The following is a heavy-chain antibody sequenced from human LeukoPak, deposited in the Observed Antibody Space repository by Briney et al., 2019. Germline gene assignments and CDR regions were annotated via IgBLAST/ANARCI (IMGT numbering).Heavy chain of an antibody. CDR3: ARSGRDGSGYYLRYFDY. CDR2: IYHSGYT. J-gene: IGHJ4*02. CDR1: RYSIRSDYY. V-gene: IGHV4-38-2*02. D-gene: IGHD3-22*01. Sequence: SVTLSLTCSVSRYSIRSDYYWGWIRQPPGKGLEWIASIYHSGYTYYNASLKSRVTLSVDTSKNQFSLNLRSVTAADTAVYYCARSGRDGSGYYLRYFDYWGQGSLVIVSS.